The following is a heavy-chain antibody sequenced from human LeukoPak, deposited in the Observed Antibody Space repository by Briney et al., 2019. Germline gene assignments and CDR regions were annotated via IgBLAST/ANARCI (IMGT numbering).Heavy chain of an antibody. J-gene: IGHJ4*02. CDR3: ARDSSSRGYSGYDLIFDY. CDR2: INTNSGGT. CDR1: GYIFTGYC. D-gene: IGHD5-12*01. V-gene: IGHV1-2*02. Sequence: ASVKVSCKASGYIFTGYCMHWVRQAPGQGLEWMGWINTNSGGTNYAQKFEGRVTMTRDTSITTAYMELSRLRSDDTAVYYCARDSSSRGYSGYDLIFDYWGQGTLVTVSS.